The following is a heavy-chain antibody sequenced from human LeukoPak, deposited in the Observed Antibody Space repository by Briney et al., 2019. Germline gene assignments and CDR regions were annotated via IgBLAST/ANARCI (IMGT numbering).Heavy chain of an antibody. V-gene: IGHV3-30*18. J-gene: IGHJ4*02. CDR2: ISYDGSNK. CDR3: AKLIAAADPDY. D-gene: IGHD6-13*01. CDR1: GFTFSSYG. Sequence: GGSLRLSCAASGFTFSSYGMHWVRQAPGKGLEWVAVISYDGSNKYYADSVKGRFTISRDNSKNTLYLQMNSLRAEDAAVYYCAKLIAAADPDYWGQGTLVTVSS.